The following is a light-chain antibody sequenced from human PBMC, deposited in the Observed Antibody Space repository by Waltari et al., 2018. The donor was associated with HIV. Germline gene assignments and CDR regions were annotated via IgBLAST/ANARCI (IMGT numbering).Light chain of an antibody. V-gene: IGKV1-17*01. J-gene: IGKJ4*01. Sequence: DIQMTQSPSSLSASMGDRVTITCRASQGIASDLGWYQQKPGKAPKRLIFAASSLQSGGPSRFSGSGSGTEFTLTITSLQPEDFAIYYCLQFHSYPLTFGGGTKVEI. CDR3: LQFHSYPLT. CDR2: AAS. CDR1: QGIASD.